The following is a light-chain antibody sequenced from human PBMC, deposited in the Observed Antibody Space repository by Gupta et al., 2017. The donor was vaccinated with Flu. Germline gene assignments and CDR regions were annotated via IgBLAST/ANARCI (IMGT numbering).Light chain of an antibody. J-gene: IGKJ3*01. Sequence: GSQRITSGYLAWYQQRPGQAPTLLIYNATSRAAGIPDRISGSDSGTDFSLTITSLEPEDFGVYYCQQYDSSPQSFGPGTRVAVK. CDR2: NAT. CDR3: QQYDSSPQS. CDR1: QRITSGY. V-gene: IGKV3-20*01.